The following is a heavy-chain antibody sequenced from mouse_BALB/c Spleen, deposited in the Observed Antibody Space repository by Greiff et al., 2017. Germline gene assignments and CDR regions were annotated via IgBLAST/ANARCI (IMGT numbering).Heavy chain of an antibody. V-gene: IGHV5-9-4*01. CDR1: GFTFSSYA. CDR3: ARITTAYYFDY. D-gene: IGHD1-2*01. J-gene: IGHJ2*01. Sequence: EVHLVESGGGLVKPGGSLKLSCAASGFTFSSYAMSWVRQSPEKRLEWVAEISSGGSYTYYPDTVTGRFPISRDNAKNTLYLEMSSLRSEDTAMYYCARITTAYYFDYWGQGTTLTVSS. CDR2: ISSGGSYT.